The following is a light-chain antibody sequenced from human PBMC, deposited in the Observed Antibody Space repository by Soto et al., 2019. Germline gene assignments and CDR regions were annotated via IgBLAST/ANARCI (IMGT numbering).Light chain of an antibody. V-gene: IGLV2-14*01. Sequence: QPASVSGSPGQSITISCTGTSNDIGLYNYVSWYQQHPGKAPKLIIYVVSSRPSGISNRFSASKSGNTASLTISGLQAEDEADYYCASYARGSTLVVFGGGTKLTVL. J-gene: IGLJ2*01. CDR3: ASYARGSTLVV. CDR1: SNDIGLYNY. CDR2: VVS.